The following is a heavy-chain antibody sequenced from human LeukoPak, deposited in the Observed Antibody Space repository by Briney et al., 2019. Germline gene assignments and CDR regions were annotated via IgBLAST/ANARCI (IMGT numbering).Heavy chain of an antibody. CDR1: GGAFSGYY. CDR3: AKGPYYQALGFDP. D-gene: IGHD3-22*01. J-gene: IGHJ5*02. Sequence: SETLSLTCAVYGGAFSGYYWSWIRQPPGKGLEWIGEINHSGSTNHNPSLKSRVTISVDTSKNHFSLTLSSVTAADTAVYSCAKGPYYQALGFDPWGQGNLVTVSS. V-gene: IGHV4-34*01. CDR2: INHSGST.